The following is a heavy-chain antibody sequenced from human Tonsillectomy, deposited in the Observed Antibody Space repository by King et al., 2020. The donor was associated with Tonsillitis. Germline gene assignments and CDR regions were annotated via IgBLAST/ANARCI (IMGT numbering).Heavy chain of an antibody. V-gene: IGHV3-23*04. CDR3: AKGTEVVVIMTAFDI. J-gene: IGHJ3*02. CDR1: GFTFSTYA. CDR2: ISGSGRST. Sequence: VQLVESGGGLVQPGGSLRLSCAVSGFTFSTYAMSWVRQAPGKGLEWVSSISGSGRSTYHADSVKGRFTISRDNSKNTLNLQMNSLRAEDTALYYCAKGTEVVVIMTAFDIWGQGTLVTVSS. D-gene: IGHD3-22*01.